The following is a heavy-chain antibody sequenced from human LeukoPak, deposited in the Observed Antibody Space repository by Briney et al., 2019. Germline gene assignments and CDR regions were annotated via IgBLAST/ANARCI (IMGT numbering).Heavy chain of an antibody. CDR1: GYTFTSYY. J-gene: IGHJ6*03. CDR2: INPSGGSA. D-gene: IGHD3-10*01. Sequence: GASVKVSCKASGYTFTSYYMHWVRQAPGQGLEWMGIINPSGGSASYAQKFQGRVTMTRDTSTSTVYMELSSLRSEDTAVYYCARVAGYYGSGSYLKAYYYMDVWGKGTTVTISS. V-gene: IGHV1-46*01. CDR3: ARVAGYYGSGSYLKAYYYMDV.